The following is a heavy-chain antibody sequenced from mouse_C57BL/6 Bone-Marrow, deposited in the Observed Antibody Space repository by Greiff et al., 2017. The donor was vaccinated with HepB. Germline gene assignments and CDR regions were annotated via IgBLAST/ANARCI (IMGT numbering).Heavy chain of an antibody. CDR2: ILPSIGRT. CDR1: DSEVFPIAY. V-gene: IGHV15-2*01. D-gene: IGHD1-1*01. J-gene: IGHJ1*03. CDR3: ARLDYYGSSPLYFDV. Sequence: QVQLQQSGSELRSPGSSVKLSCKDFDSEVFPIAYMSWVRQKPGHGFEWIGGILPSIGRTNYGEQFEDNATLDEDTLSNTAYLELNSLTSEDSAIYYCARLDYYGSSPLYFDVWGTGTTVTVAS.